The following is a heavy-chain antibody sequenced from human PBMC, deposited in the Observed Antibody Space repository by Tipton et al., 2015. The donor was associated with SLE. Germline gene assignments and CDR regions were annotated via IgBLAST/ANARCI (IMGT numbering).Heavy chain of an antibody. Sequence: GSLRLSCTASGFTFSIYAMSWVRQAPGKGLDWVSMISGNTNLTKYADAVKGRFTISRDNSKKTVYLEMNSLRAEDTAVYFCAKRDRDGFNFFDQWGQGTLVTVSS. CDR2: ISGNTNLT. CDR1: GFTFSIYA. J-gene: IGHJ4*02. CDR3: AKRDRDGFNFFDQ. V-gene: IGHV3-23*01. D-gene: IGHD5-24*01.